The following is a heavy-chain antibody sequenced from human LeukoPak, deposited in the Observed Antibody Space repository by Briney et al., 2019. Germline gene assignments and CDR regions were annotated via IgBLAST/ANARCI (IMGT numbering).Heavy chain of an antibody. CDR3: ARVLGAAALVPFDP. CDR2: ISSSGSTI. V-gene: IGHV3-11*01. Sequence: GGSLRLSCAASGFTFSDYYMSWIRQAPGKGLEWVSYISSSGSTIYYADSVKGRFTISRDNAKNSLYLQMNSLRAEDTAVYYCARVLGAAALVPFDPWGQGTLVTVSS. J-gene: IGHJ5*02. D-gene: IGHD6-13*01. CDR1: GFTFSDYY.